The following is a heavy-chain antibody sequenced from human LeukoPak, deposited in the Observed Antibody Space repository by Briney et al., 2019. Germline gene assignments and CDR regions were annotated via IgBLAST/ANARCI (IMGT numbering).Heavy chain of an antibody. D-gene: IGHD4-17*01. CDR1: GFTFSSYG. Sequence: PGGSLRLSCVASGFTFSSYGMHWVRQAPGKGLEWVSLLWYDGSNEYYADSVKGRFTISRDNSKSTLYLQMNSLRAEDTAVYYCAKGMTTGPRSVYHYMDVWGKGTTATVSS. V-gene: IGHV3-33*06. CDR3: AKGMTTGPRSVYHYMDV. J-gene: IGHJ6*03. CDR2: LWYDGSNE.